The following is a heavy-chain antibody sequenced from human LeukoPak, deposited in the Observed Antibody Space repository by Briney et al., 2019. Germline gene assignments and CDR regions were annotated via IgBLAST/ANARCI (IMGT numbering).Heavy chain of an antibody. CDR3: ARGYDSSGYYYYYYYGMDV. J-gene: IGHJ6*02. CDR1: GFTFSRYW. V-gene: IGHV3-7*01. CDR2: MKQDGSEK. D-gene: IGHD3-22*01. Sequence: GGSLRLSCAASGFTFSRYWMSWVRQAPGKGLEWVANMKQDGSEKYYVVTVKGRFTISRDNAKNSLYLQMNSMRAEDTAVYYCARGYDSSGYYYYYYYGMDVWGQGTTVTVSS.